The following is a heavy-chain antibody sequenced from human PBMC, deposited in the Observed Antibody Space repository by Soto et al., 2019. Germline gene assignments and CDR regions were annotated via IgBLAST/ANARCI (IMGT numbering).Heavy chain of an antibody. CDR1: GGSISSGGYY. CDR3: ARLDYGDLYYGMDV. CDR2: IYYSGST. D-gene: IGHD4-17*01. V-gene: IGHV4-31*03. J-gene: IGHJ6*02. Sequence: SETLSLTCTVSGGSISSGGYYWSWIRQHPGKGLEWIGYIYYSGSTYYNPSLKSRVTISVDTSKNQFSLKLSSVTAADTAVYYCARLDYGDLYYGMDVWGQGTTVTVSS.